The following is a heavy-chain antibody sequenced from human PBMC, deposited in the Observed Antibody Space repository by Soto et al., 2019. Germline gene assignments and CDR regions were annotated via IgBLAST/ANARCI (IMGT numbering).Heavy chain of an antibody. D-gene: IGHD6-19*01. CDR3: ARDRVRIAVAGNYYYYGMDV. CDR1: GGTFSSYA. Sequence: QVPLVQSGAEVKKPGSSVKVSCKASGGTFSSYAISWVRQAPGQGLEWMGGIIPIFGTANYAQKFQGRVTITADESTSTAYMELSSLRSEDTAVYYCARDRVRIAVAGNYYYYGMDVWGQGTTVTVSS. J-gene: IGHJ6*02. CDR2: IIPIFGTA. V-gene: IGHV1-69*01.